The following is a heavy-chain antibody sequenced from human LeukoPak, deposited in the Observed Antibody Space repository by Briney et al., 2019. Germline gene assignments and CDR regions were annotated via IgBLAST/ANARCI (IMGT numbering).Heavy chain of an antibody. CDR2: IYSGGTT. CDR3: ARESGAGRVGEYYFDY. J-gene: IGHJ4*02. CDR1: GFTLSSNY. V-gene: IGHV3-53*01. Sequence: GGSLTLSCAASGFTLSSNYMSWVRQAPGKGLEWVSVIYSGGTTYYADSVKGRFTISRDNSKNTLYLQMNSLRAEDTAVYYCARESGAGRVGEYYFDYWGQGTLVTVSS. D-gene: IGHD3-10*01.